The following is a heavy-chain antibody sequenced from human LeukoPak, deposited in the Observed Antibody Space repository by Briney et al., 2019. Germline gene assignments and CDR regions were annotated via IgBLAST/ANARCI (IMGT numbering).Heavy chain of an antibody. Sequence: GSSVKVSCKTSGGTFSSYGIVWVRQAPGQGLEWLGRIIPVFNIANYAWKFQGRVSITADKSTTTAYMELTSLTSEDTAVYFCARDEGILGSHFWGQGTLVTVSS. J-gene: IGHJ4*02. CDR1: GGTFSSYG. CDR3: ARDEGILGSHF. V-gene: IGHV1-69*04. CDR2: IIPVFNIA. D-gene: IGHD3-16*01.